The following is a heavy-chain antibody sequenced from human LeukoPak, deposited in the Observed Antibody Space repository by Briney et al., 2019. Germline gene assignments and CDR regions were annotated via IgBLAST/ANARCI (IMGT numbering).Heavy chain of an antibody. Sequence: GRSLRLSCAASGFTFSSYGMHWVRQAPGKGLEWVAVISYDGSNKYYADSVKGRFTISRDNSKNTLYLQMNSLRAEDTAVYYCQKEGTVTSFYWGQGTLVTVSS. V-gene: IGHV3-30*18. CDR3: QKEGTVTSFY. CDR2: ISYDGSNK. J-gene: IGHJ4*02. D-gene: IGHD4-17*01. CDR1: GFTFSSYG.